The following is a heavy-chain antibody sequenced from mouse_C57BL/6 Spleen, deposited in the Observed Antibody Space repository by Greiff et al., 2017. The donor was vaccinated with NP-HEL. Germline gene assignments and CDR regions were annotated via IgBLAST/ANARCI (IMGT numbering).Heavy chain of an antibody. V-gene: IGHV5-4*01. CDR3: ARDEGLGFAY. D-gene: IGHD4-1*01. J-gene: IGHJ3*01. CDR2: ISDGGSYT. CDR1: GFTFSSYA. Sequence: DVMLVESGGGLVKPGGSLKLSCAASGFTFSSYAMSWVRQTPEQRLEWVATISDGGSYTYYPDNVKGRFTISRDNAKNNLYLQMSHLKSEDTAMYYCARDEGLGFAYWGQGTLVTVSA.